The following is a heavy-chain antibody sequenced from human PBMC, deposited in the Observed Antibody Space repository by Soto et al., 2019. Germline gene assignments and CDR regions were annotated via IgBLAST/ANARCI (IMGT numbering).Heavy chain of an antibody. J-gene: IGHJ4*02. CDR1: GFTFGDYY. Sequence: GGSLRLSCAASGFTFGDYYMSWIRQAPGKGLEWVSYISSSGSTIYYADSVKGRFTISRDNAKNSLYLQMNSLRAQATAVYYCARTMIVVVTHFDYWGQGTLVTVSS. CDR3: ARTMIVVVTHFDY. CDR2: ISSSGSTI. V-gene: IGHV3-11*01. D-gene: IGHD3-22*01.